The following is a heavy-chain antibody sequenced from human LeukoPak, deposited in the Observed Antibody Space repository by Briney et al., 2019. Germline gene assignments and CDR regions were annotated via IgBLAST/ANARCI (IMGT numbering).Heavy chain of an antibody. CDR2: IYTSGST. CDR1: GGSISSYY. CDR3: ARTYSYCSGGSCYAQAYYFDY. D-gene: IGHD2-15*01. Sequence: SETLSLTCTVSGGSISSYYWSWIRQPAGKGLEWIGRIYTSGSTNYIPSLKSRVTMSVDTSKNQFSLKLSSVTAADTAVYYCARTYSYCSGGSCYAQAYYFDYWGQGTLVTVSS. V-gene: IGHV4-4*07. J-gene: IGHJ4*02.